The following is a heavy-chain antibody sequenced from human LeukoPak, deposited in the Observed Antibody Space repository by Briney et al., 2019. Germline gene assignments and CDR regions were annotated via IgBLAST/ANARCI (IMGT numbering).Heavy chain of an antibody. J-gene: IGHJ5*02. CDR2: ISAYNGNT. CDR3: ARGPAPRFEPNWFEP. CDR1: GYTFASYG. D-gene: IGHD3-10*01. Sequence: ASVTVSCKASGYTFASYGISWVLQAPGQGLEWMGWISAYNGNTNYAQKLQGRVTMTTDTSTSTADMELRRLRSGDTAVYYCARGPAPRFEPNWFEPWGQGTLVTVSS. V-gene: IGHV1-18*01.